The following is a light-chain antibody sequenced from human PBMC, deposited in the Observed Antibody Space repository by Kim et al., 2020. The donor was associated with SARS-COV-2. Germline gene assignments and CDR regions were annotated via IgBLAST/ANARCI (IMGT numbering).Light chain of an antibody. V-gene: IGKV3-20*01. Sequence: LSPGERAPLPCRASQSLSGSYLAWYQSKPGQAPRLLIFGASSRATDIPDRFSGSGSGTDFTLTISRLEPEDFAVYYCQQYGSSPYTFGQGTKLEI. J-gene: IGKJ2*01. CDR1: QSLSGSY. CDR3: QQYGSSPYT. CDR2: GAS.